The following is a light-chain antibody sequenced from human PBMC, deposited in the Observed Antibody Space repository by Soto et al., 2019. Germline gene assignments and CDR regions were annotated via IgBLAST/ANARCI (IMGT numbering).Light chain of an antibody. Sequence: QSALTQPPSASGSPGQSVTISCTGTSSDVGGYNYVSWYQQHPGKAPKLMIYEVTKRPSGIPDRFSGSKSGTSATLGITGFQTGDEADYYCGSWDSSLSAYVFATGTKVTVL. V-gene: IGLV2-8*01. CDR2: EVT. J-gene: IGLJ1*01. CDR3: GSWDSSLSAYV. CDR1: SSDVGGYNY.